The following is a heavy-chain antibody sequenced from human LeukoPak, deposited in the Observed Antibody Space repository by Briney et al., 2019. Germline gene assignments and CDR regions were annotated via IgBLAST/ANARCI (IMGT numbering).Heavy chain of an antibody. CDR1: GGSLTSYY. D-gene: IGHD6-13*01. J-gene: IGHJ4*02. CDR3: ARGLRVAAAGEENDY. V-gene: IGHV4-4*07. Sequence: SETLSLTCTVSGGSLTSYYWSWIRQPAGEGLEWIGHIYSSGTTNYNPSLKSRLSMSVDTTENEFSLTLSSVTAADTAVYYCARGLRVAAAGEENDYWGQGTLVTVSS. CDR2: IYSSGTT.